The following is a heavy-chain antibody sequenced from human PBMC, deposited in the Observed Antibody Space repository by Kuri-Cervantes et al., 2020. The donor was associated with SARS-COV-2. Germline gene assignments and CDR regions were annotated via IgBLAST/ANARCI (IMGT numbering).Heavy chain of an antibody. V-gene: IGHV3-23*01. D-gene: IGHD2-2*01. J-gene: IGHJ6*03. CDR2: ISGSGGST. CDR1: GFTFSSYA. Sequence: GGSLRLSCAASGFTFSSYAMSWVRQAPGKGLEWVSAISGSGGSTYYADSVKGLFTISRDNSKNTLYLQMNSLRAEDTAVYYCARDFPYCSSTSCSMYYYYYYMDVWGKGTTVTVSS. CDR3: ARDFPYCSSTSCSMYYYYYYMDV.